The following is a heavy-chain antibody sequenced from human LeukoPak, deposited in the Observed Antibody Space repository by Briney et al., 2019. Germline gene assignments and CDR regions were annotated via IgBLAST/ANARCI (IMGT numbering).Heavy chain of an antibody. CDR3: ANLGIATGSYYFDL. CDR2: ITESGGAT. J-gene: IGHJ2*01. V-gene: IGHV3-23*01. D-gene: IGHD1-14*01. Sequence: GGSLRLSCAASGFIFSNYVMSWVRQAPGKGLEWVSGITESGGATYYADSVKGRFTIYRDRSKNTLYLQMNSQRAEDTAVYHCANLGIATGSYYFDLWGRGTLVTVSS. CDR1: GFIFSNYV.